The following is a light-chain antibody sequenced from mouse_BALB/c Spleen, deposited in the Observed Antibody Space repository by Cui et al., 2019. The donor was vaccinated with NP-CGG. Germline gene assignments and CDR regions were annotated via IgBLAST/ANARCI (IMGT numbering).Light chain of an antibody. CDR2: GTN. CDR1: TWAVTTSNY. Sequence: QSVATQESAPTTSPGETVTLTCRSSTWAVTTSNYANCVQEKPDHLFTGLIGGTNNRVPGVPARFSGSLIGDKAALTITGAQTEDEAIYFCALWYSNHWVFGGGTKLTVL. CDR3: ALWYSNHWV. V-gene: IGLV1*01. J-gene: IGLJ1*01.